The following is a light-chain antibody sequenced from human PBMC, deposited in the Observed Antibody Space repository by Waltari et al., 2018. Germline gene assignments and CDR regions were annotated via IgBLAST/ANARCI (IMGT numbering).Light chain of an antibody. V-gene: IGKV4-1*01. Sequence: DIVMTQSPDSLAVSLGERATINCKSSQSVLYSSANKSYLNWYQQKPGQHPKLLIYWASTRESGVPDRISGAGSGTDFTLTISSLQSEDVAVYYCQQYYSTPLTFGGGTKVEIK. CDR3: QQYYSTPLT. CDR1: QSVLYSSANKSY. CDR2: WAS. J-gene: IGKJ4*01.